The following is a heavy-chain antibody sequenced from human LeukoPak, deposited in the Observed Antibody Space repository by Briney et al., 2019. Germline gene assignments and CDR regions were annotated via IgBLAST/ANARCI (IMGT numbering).Heavy chain of an antibody. CDR3: ARVMITFGGVIVKGGYYFDY. CDR1: GYSFTSYW. V-gene: IGHV5-51*01. CDR2: IYPGDSDT. D-gene: IGHD3-16*02. J-gene: IGHJ4*02. Sequence: GESLKISRKGSGYSFTSYWIGWVRQMPGKGLEWMGIIYPGDSDTRYSPSFQGQVTISADKSISTAYLQWSSLKASDTAMYYCARVMITFGGVIVKGGYYFDYWGQGTLVTVSS.